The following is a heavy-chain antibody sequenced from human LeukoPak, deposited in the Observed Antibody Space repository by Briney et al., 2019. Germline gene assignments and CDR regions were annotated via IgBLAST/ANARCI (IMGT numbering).Heavy chain of an antibody. Sequence: GASAKVSCKASAGTFSSYAISWVRQAPGQGLEWMGRIIPILGIANYAQKFQGRVTITADKSTSTAYMELSSLRSEDTAVYYCAGALAAATAAFDYWGQGTLVTVSS. CDR3: AGALAAATAAFDY. CDR2: IIPILGIA. V-gene: IGHV1-69*04. D-gene: IGHD2-15*01. J-gene: IGHJ4*02. CDR1: AGTFSSYA.